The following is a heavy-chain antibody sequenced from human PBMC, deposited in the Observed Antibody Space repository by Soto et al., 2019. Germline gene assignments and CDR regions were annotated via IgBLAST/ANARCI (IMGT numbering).Heavy chain of an antibody. V-gene: IGHV4-61*08. J-gene: IGHJ6*02. CDR1: GGSVSSGDYS. CDR2: IYDSGST. Sequence: SETLSLTCTVSGGSVSSGDYSWSWIRQPPGKGLEWIGEIYDSGSTNYNPSLKSRVTMSVDTAKNQLSLKLSSVTAADTAVYYCARHGIQVSHDVWGQGTTVTVSS. D-gene: IGHD5-18*01. CDR3: ARHGIQVSHDV.